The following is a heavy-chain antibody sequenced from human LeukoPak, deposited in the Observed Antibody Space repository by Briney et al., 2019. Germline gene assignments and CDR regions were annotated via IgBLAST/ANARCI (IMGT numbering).Heavy chain of an antibody. CDR2: LYYSGST. Sequence: SETLSLTCTVSGGSISSGRYYWGWIRQPPGKGLEWIGSLYYSGSTYYNPSLKSRVTISVDTSKNQFSLKLSSVTAADTAVYYCARGDSYDFQFGPWGQGTLVTVSS. V-gene: IGHV4-39*07. CDR1: GGSISSGRYY. CDR3: ARGDSYDFQFGP. D-gene: IGHD3-22*01. J-gene: IGHJ5*02.